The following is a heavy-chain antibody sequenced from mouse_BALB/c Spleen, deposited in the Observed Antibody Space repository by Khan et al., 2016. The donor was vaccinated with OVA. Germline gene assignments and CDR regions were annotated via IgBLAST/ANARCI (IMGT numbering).Heavy chain of an antibody. CDR1: GYTFSSYW. CDR2: ILPGSGRN. CDR3: ARGNYYGSSSWFGY. V-gene: IGHV1-9*01. J-gene: IGHJ3*01. D-gene: IGHD1-1*01. Sequence: VQLQQSGAELMKPGASVKISCKATGYTFSSYWIEWVKQRPGHGLEWIGEILPGSGRNNYNEKFKGKATFTADTSSNTAYMQISSLTSEDSSGYYCARGNYYGSSSWFGYWGQGTLVTVSA.